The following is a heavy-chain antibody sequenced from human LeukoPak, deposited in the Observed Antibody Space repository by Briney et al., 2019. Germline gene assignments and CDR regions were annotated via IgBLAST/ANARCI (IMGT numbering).Heavy chain of an antibody. J-gene: IGHJ4*02. CDR3: VGRPWNFDY. V-gene: IGHV3-15*01. CDR2: VKSKNDGGST. Sequence: GGSLRLSCAASGYTFSHTWISWVRQAPGKGLEWVGRVKSKNDGGSTDYAAPVKGRFFISRDDSRGTLSLEMNSLKIEDTAVYFCVGRPWNFDYWGQGTLVTVSS. CDR1: GYTFSHTW. D-gene: IGHD1-1*01.